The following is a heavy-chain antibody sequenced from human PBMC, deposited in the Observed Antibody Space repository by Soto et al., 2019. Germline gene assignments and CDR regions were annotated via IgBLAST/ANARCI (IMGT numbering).Heavy chain of an antibody. J-gene: IGHJ3*02. Sequence: GGSLRLSCAASGFTLSNYWMSWVRQAPGKGLEWVANIKQDGSEKNYVDSVKGRFTISRDNAKSSLYLQMNSLRAEDTAVYYCARGDTYYYDSSGYYPHAFDIWGQGTMVTVSS. CDR3: ARGDTYYYDSSGYYPHAFDI. V-gene: IGHV3-7*01. CDR1: GFTLSNYW. D-gene: IGHD3-22*01. CDR2: IKQDGSEK.